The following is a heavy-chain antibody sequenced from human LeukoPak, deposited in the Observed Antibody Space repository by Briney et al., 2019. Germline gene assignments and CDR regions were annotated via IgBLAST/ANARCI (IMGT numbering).Heavy chain of an antibody. J-gene: IGHJ4*02. CDR3: AKDKEWLVKRGVYFDY. V-gene: IGHV3-23*01. Sequence: PGGSLRLSCAVSGFTFSSYAMSWVRQAPEKGLEWVSSLSGSGGRTFYADSVKGRFTISRDNSRNTLFLQMNSLRAEDTAVYYCAKDKEWLVKRGVYFDYWGQGTLVTVSS. CDR2: LSGSGGRT. D-gene: IGHD6-19*01. CDR1: GFTFSSYA.